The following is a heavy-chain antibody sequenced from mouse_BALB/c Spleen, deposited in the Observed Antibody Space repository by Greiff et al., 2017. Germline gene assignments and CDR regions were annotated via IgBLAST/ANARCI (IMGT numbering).Heavy chain of an antibody. CDR1: GFTFSSFG. Sequence: EVKVEESGGGLVQPGGSRKLSCAASGFTFSSFGMHWVRQAPEKGLEWVAYISSGSSTIYYADTVKGRFTISRDNPKNTLFLQMTSLRSEDTAMYYCARGGNSGDYAMDYWGQGTSVTVSS. CDR3: ARGGNSGDYAMDY. CDR2: ISSGSSTI. V-gene: IGHV5-17*02. J-gene: IGHJ4*01. D-gene: IGHD2-1*01.